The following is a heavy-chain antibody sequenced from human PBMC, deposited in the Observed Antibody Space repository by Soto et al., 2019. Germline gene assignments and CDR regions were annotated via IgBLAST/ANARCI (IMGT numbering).Heavy chain of an antibody. CDR3: ASSYYDSSGYYQRQYYFDY. J-gene: IGHJ4*02. V-gene: IGHV1-69*13. Sequence: GASVKVSCKASGGTFSSYAISWVRQAPGQGLEWMGGIIPIFGTANYAQKFQGRVTITADESTSTAYMELSSLRSEDTAVYYCASSYYDSSGYYQRQYYFDYGGQGTLVTVSS. CDR1: GGTFSSYA. D-gene: IGHD3-22*01. CDR2: IIPIFGTA.